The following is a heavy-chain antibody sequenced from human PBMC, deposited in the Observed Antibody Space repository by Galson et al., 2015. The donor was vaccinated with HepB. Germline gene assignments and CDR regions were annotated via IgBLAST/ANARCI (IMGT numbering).Heavy chain of an antibody. V-gene: IGHV1-69*13. CDR2: IIPIFGTA. CDR3: ARALAYCGGDCYSAFDI. D-gene: IGHD2-21*02. Sequence: SVKVSCKASGGTFSSYAISWVRQAPGQGLEWMGGIIPIFGTANYAQKFQGRVTITADESTSTAYMELSSLRSEDTAVYYCARALAYCGGDCYSAFDIWGQGTMVPVSS. CDR1: GGTFSSYA. J-gene: IGHJ3*02.